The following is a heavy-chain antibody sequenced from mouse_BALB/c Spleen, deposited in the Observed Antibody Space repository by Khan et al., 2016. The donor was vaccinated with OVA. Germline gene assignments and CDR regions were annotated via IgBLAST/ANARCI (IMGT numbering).Heavy chain of an antibody. Sequence: QVRLQQSGAELVRPGASVKLSCKTSVYIFTSYWIHWIKQRSGQGLEWIARIYPGTDNTYYNEKLKDKATLTADKSSSTAYMQLSSLKSEDSAVYFCAREEALYYFDYWGQGTTLTVSS. J-gene: IGHJ2*01. CDR2: IYPGTDNT. D-gene: IGHD3-2*02. V-gene: IGHV1S132*01. CDR3: AREEALYYFDY. CDR1: VYIFTSYW.